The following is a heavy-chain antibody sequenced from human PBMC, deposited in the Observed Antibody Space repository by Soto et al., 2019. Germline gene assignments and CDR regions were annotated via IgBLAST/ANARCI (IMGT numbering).Heavy chain of an antibody. D-gene: IGHD2-15*01. CDR3: ASCCRGGSCRTGDDY. CDR2: ISAYNGNT. Sequence: APLKVSCKASGYTFTSDGISWLRLAPGQGLEWMGWISAYNGNTNYAQKLQGRVTMTTDTSTSTAYMELRSLRSDDTAVYYFASCCRGGSCRTGDDYWGQGTLVTVSS. J-gene: IGHJ4*02. V-gene: IGHV1-18*01. CDR1: GYTFTSDG.